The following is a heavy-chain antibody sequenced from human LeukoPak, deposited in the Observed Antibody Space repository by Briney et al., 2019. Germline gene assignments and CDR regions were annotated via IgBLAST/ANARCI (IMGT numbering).Heavy chain of an antibody. J-gene: IGHJ3*02. CDR3: ARNLWFGESSDAFDT. CDR1: GYTFTGYY. D-gene: IGHD3-10*01. V-gene: IGHV1-2*02. CDR2: INPKSGGT. Sequence: ASVKVSCKASGYTFTGYYMHWVRQAPGQGLEWMGWINPKSGGTNYAQKFQGRVTMTRDTSISTAYMEMSRLRSDDTAVYYCARNLWFGESSDAFDTWGQGTMVTVSS.